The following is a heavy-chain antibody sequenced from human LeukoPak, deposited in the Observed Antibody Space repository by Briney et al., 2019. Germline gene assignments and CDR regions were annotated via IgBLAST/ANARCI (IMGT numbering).Heavy chain of an antibody. Sequence: GSSVKVSCKASGGTFSSYAISWVRQAPGQGLEWMGGIIPIFGTANYAQKFQGRVTITADESTSTAYMELSSLRSEDTAVYYCARDLDGGNSGVYYFDYWGQGTLVTVSS. CDR2: IIPIFGTA. D-gene: IGHD4-23*01. CDR1: GGTFSSYA. J-gene: IGHJ4*02. V-gene: IGHV1-69*01. CDR3: ARDLDGGNSGVYYFDY.